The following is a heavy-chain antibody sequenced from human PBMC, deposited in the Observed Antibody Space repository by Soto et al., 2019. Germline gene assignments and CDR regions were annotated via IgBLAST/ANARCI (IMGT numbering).Heavy chain of an antibody. CDR3: ARLRGSSWPFDY. D-gene: IGHD6-13*01. V-gene: IGHV1-3*01. CDR2: INAGNGNT. J-gene: IGHJ4*02. Sequence: ASVKVSCKASGYTFTSYAMHWVRQAPGQRLEWMGWINAGNGNTKYSQKFQGRVTITRDTSASTAYMELSSLRSEDTAVYYCARLRGSSWPFDYWGQGTLVTVSS. CDR1: GYTFTSYA.